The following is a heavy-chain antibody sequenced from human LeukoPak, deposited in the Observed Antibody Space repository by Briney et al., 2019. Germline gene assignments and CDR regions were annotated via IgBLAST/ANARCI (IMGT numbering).Heavy chain of an antibody. V-gene: IGHV3-23*01. CDR1: GFTFSSYG. D-gene: IGHD5-18*01. J-gene: IGHJ4*02. CDR2: ISGTGGST. CDR3: AKSSRIQLWFPRGYYFDS. Sequence: GGSLRLSCAASGFTFSSYGMNWVRKAPGKGPEWVSVISGTGGSTDYADSVKGRFTISRDNSRNILYLQMSSLRAEDTAMYYCAKSSRIQLWFPRGYYFDSWGQGTLVTVSS.